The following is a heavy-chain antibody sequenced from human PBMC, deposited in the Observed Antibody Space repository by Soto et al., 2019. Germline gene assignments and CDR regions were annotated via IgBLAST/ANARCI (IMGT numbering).Heavy chain of an antibody. CDR3: AREAYCSGGSCYSSAEYFQH. D-gene: IGHD2-15*01. CDR1: GFTFSSYS. Sequence: ESGGGLVKPGGSLRLSCAASGFTFSSYSMNWVRQAPGKGLEWVSSISSSSSYIYYADSVKGRFTISRDNAKNSLYLQMNSLRAEDTAVYYCAREAYCSGGSCYSSAEYFQHWGQGTLVTVSS. J-gene: IGHJ1*01. V-gene: IGHV3-21*01. CDR2: ISSSSSYI.